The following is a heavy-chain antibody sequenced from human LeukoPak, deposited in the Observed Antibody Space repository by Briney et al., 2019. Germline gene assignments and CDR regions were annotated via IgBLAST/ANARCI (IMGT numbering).Heavy chain of an antibody. J-gene: IGHJ3*02. V-gene: IGHV3-7*05. Sequence: GGSLRLSCAASGFTFSSYWMSWVRQAPGKGLEWVANIKQDGSEKYYVDSVKGRFTISRDNAKNSLYLQMNSLRAEDTALYYCARRISGASYAFDIWGQGTMVTVSS. CDR3: ARRISGASYAFDI. CDR1: GFTFSSYW. CDR2: IKQDGSEK.